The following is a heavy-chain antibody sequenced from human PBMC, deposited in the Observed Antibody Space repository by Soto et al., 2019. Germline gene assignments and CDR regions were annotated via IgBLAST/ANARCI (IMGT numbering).Heavy chain of an antibody. Sequence: QVQLVQSGAEVKKPGASVKVSCKASGYTFTSYDINWVRQATGQGLEWMGWMNPNSGNTGYAQKFQGRVTMTRNTAKSTAYMELSSLRSEDTAVYYCARAGEWQWLVQGWFDPWGQGTLVTVSS. J-gene: IGHJ5*02. D-gene: IGHD6-19*01. V-gene: IGHV1-8*01. CDR3: ARAGEWQWLVQGWFDP. CDR2: MNPNSGNT. CDR1: GYTFTSYD.